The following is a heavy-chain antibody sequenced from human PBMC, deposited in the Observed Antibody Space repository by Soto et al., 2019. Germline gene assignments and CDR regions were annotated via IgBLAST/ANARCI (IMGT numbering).Heavy chain of an antibody. CDR1: GGSFSGYY. V-gene: IGHV4-34*01. Sequence: SETLSLTCAVYGGSFSGYYWSWIRQPPGKGLEWIGEINHSGSTNYNPSLKSRVTISVDTSKNQFSLKLSSVTAADTAVYYCARGRYYGSGSYPSPLDYFDYWGQGTLVTVYS. CDR3: ARGRYYGSGSYPSPLDYFDY. CDR2: INHSGST. J-gene: IGHJ4*02. D-gene: IGHD3-10*01.